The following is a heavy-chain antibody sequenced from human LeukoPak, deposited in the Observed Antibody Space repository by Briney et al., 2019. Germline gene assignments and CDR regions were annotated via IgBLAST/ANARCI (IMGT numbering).Heavy chain of an antibody. CDR3: ASPPGGYCSGGSCYSPNSITDY. CDR2: INHSGST. D-gene: IGHD2-15*01. V-gene: IGHV4-34*01. Sequence: SETLSLTCAVYGGSFSGYYWSWIRQPPGKGLEWIGEINHSGSTNYNPSLKSRVTISVDTSKNQFSLKLSSVTAADTAVYYCASPPGGYCSGGSCYSPNSITDYWGQGTLVTVSS. J-gene: IGHJ4*02. CDR1: GGSFSGYY.